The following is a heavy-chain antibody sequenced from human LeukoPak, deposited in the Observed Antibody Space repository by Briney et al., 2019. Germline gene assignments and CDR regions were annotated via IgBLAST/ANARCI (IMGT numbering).Heavy chain of an antibody. Sequence: PGGSLRLSCAASGFTFSNYWMSWVRQAAGKGLEWVANIKQDGSEEVYVDSLKGRFTISRDNAKNSLFLQMNTLRAEDTAGYYCARDIYGSRWSYGMYVWGQGTTVTVSS. CDR2: IKQDGSEE. D-gene: IGHD6-13*01. CDR1: GFTFSNYW. J-gene: IGHJ6*02. CDR3: ARDIYGSRWSYGMYV. V-gene: IGHV3-7*05.